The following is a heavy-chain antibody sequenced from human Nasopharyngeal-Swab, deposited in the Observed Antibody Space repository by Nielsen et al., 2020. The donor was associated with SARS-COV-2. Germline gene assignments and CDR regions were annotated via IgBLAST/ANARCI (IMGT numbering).Heavy chain of an antibody. CDR1: GFTFSNYW. CDR2: INTDGRTT. CDR3: VRDPNRHFDF. J-gene: IGHJ2*01. V-gene: IGHV3-74*01. Sequence: LSLTCATSGFTFSNYWMDWARQAPGKGPVWVSRINTDGRTTNYADSVKGRFTISRDNAKNTLYLQMNSLSAEDTAVYYCVRDPNRHFDFWGRGTLVTVSS. D-gene: IGHD1-14*01.